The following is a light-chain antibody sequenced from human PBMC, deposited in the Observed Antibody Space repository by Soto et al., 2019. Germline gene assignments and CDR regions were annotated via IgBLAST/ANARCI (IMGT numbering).Light chain of an antibody. J-gene: IGKJ4*01. CDR1: QGVSSW. CDR2: SAS. Sequence: DIQVTQSPSSVSASVGDRVTITCRTSQGVSSWLAWYQQKPVKAPELLIYSASTLQTGVPSRFSGSGSGTDFTLTISSQQPEDFATYYCQPANSFPLTFGGGTKVEIK. CDR3: QPANSFPLT. V-gene: IGKV1-12*01.